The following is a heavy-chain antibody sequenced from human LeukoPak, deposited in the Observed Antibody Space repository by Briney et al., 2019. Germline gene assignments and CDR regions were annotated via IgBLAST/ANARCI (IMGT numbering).Heavy chain of an antibody. J-gene: IGHJ4*02. CDR2: ISYDGSNK. D-gene: IGHD2-2*01. Sequence: PGGSLRLSCAASGFTFSSYALSWVRQAPGKGLEWVAVISYDGSNKYYADSVKGRFTISRDNAKNSLYLQMNSLRAEDTAVYYCARDLTPGPAAGYWGQGTLVTVSS. CDR3: ARDLTPGPAAGY. CDR1: GFTFSSYA. V-gene: IGHV3-30-3*01.